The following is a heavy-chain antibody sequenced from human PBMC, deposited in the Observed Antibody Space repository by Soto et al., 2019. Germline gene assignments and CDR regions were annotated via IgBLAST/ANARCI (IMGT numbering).Heavy chain of an antibody. CDR2: IYPGDSDT. D-gene: IGHD6-13*01. CDR3: ARLPYSSSWFVPPYYYGMDV. Sequence: PGESLKISCKGSGYSFTSYWIGWVRQMPGKGLEWMGIIYPGDSDTRYSPSFQGQVTISADKYISTAYLQWSSLKASDTAMYYCARLPYSSSWFVPPYYYGMDVWGQGTTVTVSS. J-gene: IGHJ6*02. CDR1: GYSFTSYW. V-gene: IGHV5-51*01.